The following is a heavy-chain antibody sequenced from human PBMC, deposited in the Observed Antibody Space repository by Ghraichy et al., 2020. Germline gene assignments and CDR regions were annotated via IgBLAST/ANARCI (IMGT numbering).Heavy chain of an antibody. CDR1: GGTFSSYA. Sequence: SVKVSCKASGGTFSSYAISWVRQAPGQGLEWMGGIIPIFGTANYAQKFQGRVTITADESTSTDYMELSSLRSEDTAVYYCASPGSSWDDVDTAMVPIRPHYLYYYYGMDVWGQGTTVTVSS. CDR2: IIPIFGTA. CDR3: ASPGSSWDDVDTAMVPIRPHYLYYYYGMDV. V-gene: IGHV1-69*13. D-gene: IGHD5-18*01. J-gene: IGHJ6*02.